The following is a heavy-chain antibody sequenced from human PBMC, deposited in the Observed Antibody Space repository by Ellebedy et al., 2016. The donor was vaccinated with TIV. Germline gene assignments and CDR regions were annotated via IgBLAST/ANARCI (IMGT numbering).Heavy chain of an antibody. CDR2: IWYDGSNK. Sequence: GESLKISCAASGFTFSSYGMHWVRQAPGKGLEWVAVIWYDGSNKYYADSVKGRFTISRDNSKNTLYLQMNSLRTEDTAVYYCARVEHDDAFDIWGQGTMVTVSS. J-gene: IGHJ3*02. CDR3: ARVEHDDAFDI. D-gene: IGHD5-24*01. V-gene: IGHV3-33*08. CDR1: GFTFSSYG.